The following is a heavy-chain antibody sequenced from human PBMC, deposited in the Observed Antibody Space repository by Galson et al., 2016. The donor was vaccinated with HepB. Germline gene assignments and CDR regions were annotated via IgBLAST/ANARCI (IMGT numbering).Heavy chain of an antibody. CDR3: SRLPSGLGYNWIDV. V-gene: IGHV4-31*03. J-gene: IGHJ5*02. CDR1: GGSITSGGFY. D-gene: IGHD6-19*01. CDR2: LYNSGTT. Sequence: TLSLTCTVSGGSITSGGFYWSWIRQFPGKGLEWIGYLYNSGTTYYNPSLKSRVTISLDTSKNQFSLRLRSGTAADTAVYYCSRLPSGLGYNWIDVWGRGTLVTVSS.